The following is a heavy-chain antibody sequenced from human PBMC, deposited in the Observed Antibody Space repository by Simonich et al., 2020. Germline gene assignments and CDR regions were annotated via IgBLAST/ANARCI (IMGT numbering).Heavy chain of an antibody. CDR1: GYTFTGSY. Sequence: QVLLVQSGAAVKKPVASVKVSCKASGYTFTGSYMHWVRQAPGQGLRWKGWSNPNNGGRNYAQKCQGRVTMTRGTSISTAYMELSRQRSDDTAVYYCARNGLVGILKAFDIWGQGTRVTVSS. J-gene: IGHJ3*02. CDR2: SNPNNGGR. CDR3: ARNGLVGILKAFDI. D-gene: IGHD2-21*01. V-gene: IGHV1-2*02.